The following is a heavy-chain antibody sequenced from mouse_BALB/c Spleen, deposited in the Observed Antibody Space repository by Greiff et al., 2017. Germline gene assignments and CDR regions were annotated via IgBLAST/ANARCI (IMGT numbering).Heavy chain of an antibody. D-gene: IGHD2-4*01. V-gene: IGHV2-9*02. J-gene: IGHJ4*01. CDR2: IWAGGST. CDR3: ARGDYDYGGYAMDY. Sequence: VQLQQSGPGLVAPSQSLSITCTVSGFSLTSYGVHWVRQPPGKGLEWLGVIWAGGSTNYNSALMSRLSISKDNSKSQVFLKMNSLQTDDTAMYYCARGDYDYGGYAMDYWGQGTSVTVSS. CDR1: GFSLTSYG.